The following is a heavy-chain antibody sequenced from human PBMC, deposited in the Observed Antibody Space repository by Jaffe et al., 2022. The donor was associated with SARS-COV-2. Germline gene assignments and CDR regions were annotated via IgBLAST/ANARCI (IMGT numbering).Heavy chain of an antibody. V-gene: IGHV3-21*02. D-gene: IGHD3-10*01. CDR3: ASSITAIRGLRYYYMDV. CDR2: ISSDSYYL. CDR1: GFTFSSYT. J-gene: IGHJ6*03. Sequence: EVQLVESGGGLVKPGGSLRLSCAASGFTFSSYTMNWVRQAPGKGLEWVSSISSDSYYLYYADSVKGRFTISRDNAEKSLFLHMNSLRAEDTAVYYCASSITAIRGLRYYYMDVWGKGTTVTVSS.